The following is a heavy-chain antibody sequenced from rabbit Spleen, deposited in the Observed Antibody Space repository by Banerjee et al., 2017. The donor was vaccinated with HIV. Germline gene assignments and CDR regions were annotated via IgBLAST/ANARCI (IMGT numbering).Heavy chain of an antibody. D-gene: IGHD8-1*01. J-gene: IGHJ4*01. V-gene: IGHV1S47*01. CDR2: IDLGDGST. Sequence: QEQLVEYGGDLVQPGASLTLTCTASGFDFSSNAMCWVRQAPGKGLEWIACIDLGDGSTYDATWVNGRFTISRSTSLNTVDLKLTNLTAADTATYFCATNAAVISYLTLWGQGTLVTVS. CDR3: ATNAAVISYLTL. CDR1: GFDFSSNA.